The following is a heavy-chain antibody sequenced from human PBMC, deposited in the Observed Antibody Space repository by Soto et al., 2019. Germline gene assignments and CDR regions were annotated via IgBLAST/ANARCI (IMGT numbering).Heavy chain of an antibody. J-gene: IGHJ6*02. Sequence: LRLSCAASEFTFSSYWMSWVRQAPGKGLEWVANIKQDGSEKYYVDSVKGRFTISRDNAKNSLYLQMNSLRAEDTAVYYCARDPSIVLVPAATYYYYYYGMDVWGQGTTVTVSS. CDR1: EFTFSSYW. CDR2: IKQDGSEK. CDR3: ARDPSIVLVPAATYYYYYYGMDV. D-gene: IGHD2-2*01. V-gene: IGHV3-7*01.